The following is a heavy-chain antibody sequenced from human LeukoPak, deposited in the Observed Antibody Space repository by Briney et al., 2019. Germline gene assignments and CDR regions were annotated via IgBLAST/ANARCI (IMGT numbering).Heavy chain of an antibody. V-gene: IGHV3-74*01. CDR1: GSTFSSYW. D-gene: IGHD1-26*01. J-gene: IGHJ4*02. CDR2: INGDGSST. CDR3: ARVGATTYY. Sequence: GGSLRLSCAASGSTFSSYWMHWVRQVPGKGLVWVSRINGDGSSTNYADSVKGRFTISRDNAKNTLYLQMNSLRAEDTAVYYCARVGATTYYWGQGTLVTVSS.